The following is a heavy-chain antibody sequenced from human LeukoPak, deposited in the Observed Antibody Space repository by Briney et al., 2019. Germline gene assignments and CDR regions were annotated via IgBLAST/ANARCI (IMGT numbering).Heavy chain of an antibody. V-gene: IGHV3-53*01. Sequence: GGSLRLSCAASGFTFSSYEMNWVRQAPGKGLEWVSVIYSGGSTYYADSVKGRFTISRDNSKNTLYLQMNSLRAEDTAVYYCASLNWNDYYFDYWGQGTLVTVSS. D-gene: IGHD1-1*01. CDR1: GFTFSSYE. J-gene: IGHJ4*02. CDR2: IYSGGST. CDR3: ASLNWNDYYFDY.